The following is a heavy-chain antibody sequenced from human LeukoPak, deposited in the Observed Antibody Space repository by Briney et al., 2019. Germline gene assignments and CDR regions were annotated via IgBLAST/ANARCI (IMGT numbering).Heavy chain of an antibody. J-gene: IGHJ4*02. V-gene: IGHV3-30*01. D-gene: IGHD5-12*01. CDR2: ISYDGSSK. Sequence: PGRSLRHSCAASGILLSAYDFHWVRQAPGKGLEWVAFISYDGSSKNYAQSVKGRFTISRDNSKNTLYVQMNSLRHEDTAVYYCARVTGHSGYDLKYWGQGALVTVSS. CDR1: GILLSAYD. CDR3: ARVTGHSGYDLKY.